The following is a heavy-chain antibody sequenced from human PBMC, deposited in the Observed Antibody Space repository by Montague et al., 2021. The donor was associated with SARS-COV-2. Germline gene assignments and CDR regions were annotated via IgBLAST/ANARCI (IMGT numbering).Heavy chain of an antibody. CDR2: IDWDDDK. J-gene: IGHJ4*02. V-gene: IGHV2-70*20. CDR3: ARSHYDILTGYYTVFVY. Sequence: PALVKPTQTLTLTCTFSGFPLSTSGMCVSWVRQPPGKALEWLALIDWDDDKYYSTSLKTRLTISKDTSKDQVVLTMTNMDPVDTATYYCARSHYDILTGYYTVFVYWGQGTLVTVSS. D-gene: IGHD3-9*01. CDR1: GFPLSTSGMC.